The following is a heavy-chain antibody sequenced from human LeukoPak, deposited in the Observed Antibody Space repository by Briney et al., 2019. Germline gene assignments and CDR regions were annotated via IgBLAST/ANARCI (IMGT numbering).Heavy chain of an antibody. V-gene: IGHV1-18*01. J-gene: IGHJ4*02. Sequence: GASVKVSCKASGYTFTSYGISWVRQAPGQGLEWMGWISAYNGNTNYAQKLQGRVTMTTDTSTSTAYMELRSLRSDDTAVYYCARVYDSSGYYWDYFDYWGQGTLVTVSS. CDR3: ARVYDSSGYYWDYFDY. CDR1: GYTFTSYG. D-gene: IGHD3-22*01. CDR2: ISAYNGNT.